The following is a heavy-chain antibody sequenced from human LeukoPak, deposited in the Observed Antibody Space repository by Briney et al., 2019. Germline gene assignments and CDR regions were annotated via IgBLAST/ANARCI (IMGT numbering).Heavy chain of an antibody. CDR3: AREGFYFDTGGSFDY. Sequence: GASVKVSCKASGYTFTDHYLHWVRRAPGQGLEWVGWINPNIGDTNHAQKFQGRVTMTRDTSISTAYMELNRLTSDDTAVYYCAREGFYFDTGGSFDYWGQGTLVTVSS. CDR2: INPNIGDT. V-gene: IGHV1-2*02. J-gene: IGHJ4*02. CDR1: GYTFTDHY. D-gene: IGHD3-22*01.